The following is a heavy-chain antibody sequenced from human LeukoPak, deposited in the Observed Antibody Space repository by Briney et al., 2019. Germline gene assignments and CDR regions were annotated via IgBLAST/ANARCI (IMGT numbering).Heavy chain of an antibody. V-gene: IGHV3-66*02. CDR1: GFIVSNNH. CDR3: ARESWGPVGP. CDR2: TYTDTSA. J-gene: IGHJ5*02. D-gene: IGHD7-27*01. Sequence: GGSLRLSCAASGFIVSNNHISWVRQAPGKGLEWVSLTYTDTSAYYADSVKGRFTISRDNSKNILNLQMNSLRVEDTAVYYCARESWGPVGPWGQGTLVTVSS.